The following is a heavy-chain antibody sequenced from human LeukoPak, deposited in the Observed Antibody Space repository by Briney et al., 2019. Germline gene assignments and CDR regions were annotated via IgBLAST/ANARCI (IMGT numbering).Heavy chain of an antibody. V-gene: IGHV3-74*01. CDR3: AAEHDGFDI. CDR2: IRGDGGDT. CDR1: GFTFSNAW. Sequence: PGGSLRLSCAASGFTFSNAWMSWVRQAPGKGLEWVSSIRGDGGDTTYADSVKGRFTISRDNAKNTLYLQMNSLRADDTAVYYCAAEHDGFDIWGQGTMVTVSS. J-gene: IGHJ3*02.